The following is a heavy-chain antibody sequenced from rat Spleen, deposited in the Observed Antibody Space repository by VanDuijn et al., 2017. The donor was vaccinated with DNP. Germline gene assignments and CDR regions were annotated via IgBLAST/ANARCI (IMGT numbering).Heavy chain of an antibody. CDR1: GFSFRNYY. CDR2: VSHSDGIT. Sequence: EVQLVESGGGLVQPGRSMKLSCAASGFSFRNYYMAWVRQAPKKGLEWVAIVSHSDGITYYRDSVKGRFTISRGNAKNTLYLQMDSLRSEDTATYYCATRTAGVWGQGVMVTVSS. CDR3: ATRTAGV. V-gene: IGHV5-25*01. D-gene: IGHD1-4*01. J-gene: IGHJ2*01.